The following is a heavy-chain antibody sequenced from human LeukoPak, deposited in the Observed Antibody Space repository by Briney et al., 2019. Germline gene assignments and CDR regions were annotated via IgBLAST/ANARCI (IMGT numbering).Heavy chain of an antibody. CDR3: ASMVRGYYYYGMDA. CDR2: IIPIFGIA. Sequence: SVKVSCKASGGTFSSYAISWVRQAPGQGLEWMGRIIPIFGIANYAQKFQGRVTITADKSTSTAYMELSSLRSEDTAVYYCASMVRGYYYYGMDAWGQGTTVTVSS. J-gene: IGHJ6*02. V-gene: IGHV1-69*04. CDR1: GGTFSSYA. D-gene: IGHD3-10*01.